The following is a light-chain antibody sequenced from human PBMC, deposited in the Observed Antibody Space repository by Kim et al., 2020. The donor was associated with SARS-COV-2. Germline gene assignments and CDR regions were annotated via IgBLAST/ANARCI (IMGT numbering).Light chain of an antibody. CDR1: NLGDKY. CDR3: QAWDSSTVV. CDR2: RDS. J-gene: IGLJ2*01. V-gene: IGLV3-1*01. Sequence: ASPGQTDSITGTGDNLGDKYACWYQQKPGPSPVLVIYRDSKRPSGIPERFSGSNSGNTANLTISGIQSMDEADYYCQAWDSSTVVFGGGTQLTVL.